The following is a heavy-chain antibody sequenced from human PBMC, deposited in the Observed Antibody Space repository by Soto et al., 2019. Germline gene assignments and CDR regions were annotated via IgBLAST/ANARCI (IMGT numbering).Heavy chain of an antibody. CDR3: ARVMCGDCSTYYYYSMDV. CDR1: GFTFGTYT. V-gene: IGHV3-21*01. CDR2: IGTSSSYT. D-gene: IGHD2-21*02. Sequence: GGSLRLSCAASGFTFGTYTMNWVRQAPGKGLEWVSSIGTSSSYTYYADSVRGRFTISRDNAKDSLYLQMSSLRAEDTAVYYCARVMCGDCSTYYYYSMDVWGQGTTVTVPS. J-gene: IGHJ6*02.